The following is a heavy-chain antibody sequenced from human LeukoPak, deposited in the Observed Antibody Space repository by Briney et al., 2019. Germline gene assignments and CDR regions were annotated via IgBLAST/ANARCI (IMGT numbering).Heavy chain of an antibody. V-gene: IGHV1-46*01. CDR3: ARDLHIVGANGEDY. Sequence: ASVKVSCKASGYSFTSYYIHWVRQAPGQGLEWMGIVNPSGGSTTYAQRFQGRVTMTRDTSTSTVYMDLSSLRSDDTAVYYCARDLHIVGANGEDYWGQGTLVTFSS. CDR2: VNPSGGST. CDR1: GYSFTSYY. J-gene: IGHJ4*02. D-gene: IGHD1-26*01.